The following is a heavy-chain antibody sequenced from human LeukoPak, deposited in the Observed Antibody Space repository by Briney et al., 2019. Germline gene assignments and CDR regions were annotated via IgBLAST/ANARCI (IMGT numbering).Heavy chain of an antibody. CDR2: ISSDGSWT. Sequence: SGGSLRLSCAASGNYWMHWVRQAPGKGLVWVSHISSDGSWTSYADSVKGRFTISRDNAKNSLYLQMNSLRAEDTAVYYCARESRYYDSSGYGYWGQGTLVTVSS. CDR3: ARESRYYDSSGYGY. CDR1: GNYW. V-gene: IGHV3-74*01. J-gene: IGHJ4*02. D-gene: IGHD3-22*01.